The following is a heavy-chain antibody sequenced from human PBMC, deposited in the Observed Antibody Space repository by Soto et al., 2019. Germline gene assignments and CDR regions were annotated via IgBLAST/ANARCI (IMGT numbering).Heavy chain of an antibody. CDR1: GGSISSYY. Sequence: ETLSLTCTVSGGSISSYYWSWIRQPPGKGLEWVSAISGSGGSTYYADSVKGRFTISRDNSKNTLYLQMNSLRAEDTAVYYCAKDKKQLAKHLPFDYWGQGTLVTVSS. CDR3: AKDKKQLAKHLPFDY. V-gene: IGHV3-23*01. J-gene: IGHJ4*02. CDR2: ISGSGGST. D-gene: IGHD6-13*01.